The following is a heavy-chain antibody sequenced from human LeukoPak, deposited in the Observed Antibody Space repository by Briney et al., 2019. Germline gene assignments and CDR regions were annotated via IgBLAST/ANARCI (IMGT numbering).Heavy chain of an antibody. J-gene: IGHJ4*02. D-gene: IGHD3-22*01. CDR3: ARDDYTMIVVGIGY. CDR1: GFTFSSYG. CDR2: ISYDGSNK. V-gene: IGHV3-30*03. Sequence: PGGSLRLSCAASGFTFSSYGMHWVRQAPGKGLEWVAVISYDGSNKYYADSVKGRFTISRGNSKNTLYLQMNSLRAEDTAVYYCARDDYTMIVVGIGYWGQGTLVTVSS.